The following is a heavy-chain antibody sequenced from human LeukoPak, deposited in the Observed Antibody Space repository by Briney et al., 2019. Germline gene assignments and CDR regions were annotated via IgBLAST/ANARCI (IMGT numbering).Heavy chain of an antibody. Sequence: ASVKVSCKASCYTFTSYGISWVRQAPGQGLEWMGWISAYNGNTNYAQKLQGRVTMTTDTSTSTAYMELRSLRSDDTAVYYCARDNSAGGYDAPGYFDYWGQGTLVTVSS. V-gene: IGHV1-18*04. CDR3: ARDNSAGGYDAPGYFDY. D-gene: IGHD5-12*01. J-gene: IGHJ4*02. CDR1: CYTFTSYG. CDR2: ISAYNGNT.